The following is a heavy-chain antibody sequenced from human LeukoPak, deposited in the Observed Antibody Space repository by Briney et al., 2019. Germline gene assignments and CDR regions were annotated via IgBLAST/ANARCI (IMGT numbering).Heavy chain of an antibody. CDR2: IYTSGGT. J-gene: IGHJ4*02. Sequence: SETLSLTCTVSGGSISNYYWSWIRQPPGKGLEWIGYIYTSGGTNYNPSLKSRVTISVDTSKNQFSLKLSSVTAADTAVYYCARRRGYFDYWGQGTLVTVSS. V-gene: IGHV4-4*09. CDR1: GGSISNYY. CDR3: ARRRGYFDY.